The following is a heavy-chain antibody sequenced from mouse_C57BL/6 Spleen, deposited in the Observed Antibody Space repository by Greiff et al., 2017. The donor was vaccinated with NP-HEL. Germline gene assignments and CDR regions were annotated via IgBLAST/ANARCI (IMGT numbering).Heavy chain of an antibody. V-gene: IGHV3-6*01. CDR3: ARVTWSPGFYYFDY. CDR2: ISYDGSN. CDR1: GYSITSGYY. J-gene: IGHJ2*01. Sequence: DVKLQESGPGLVKPSQSLSLTCSVTGYSITSGYYWNWIRQFPGNKLEWMGYISYDGSNNYNPSLKNRISITRDTSKNQFFLKLNSVTTEDTATYYCARVTWSPGFYYFDYWGQGTTLTVSS. D-gene: IGHD1-1*02.